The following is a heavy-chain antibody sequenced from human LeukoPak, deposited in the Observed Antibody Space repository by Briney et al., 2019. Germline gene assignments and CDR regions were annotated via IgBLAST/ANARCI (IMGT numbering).Heavy chain of an antibody. D-gene: IGHD1-26*01. CDR2: ARNKANSYTT. CDR1: GFTFSDHY. Sequence: GGSLRLSCAASGFTFSDHYMDWVRQAPGTGLEWVGRARNKANSYTTEYAASVKGRFTISRDDSKNSLYLQMNSLKTEDTAVYYCARVSGSHYFDYWDQGTLVTVSS. CDR3: ARVSGSHYFDY. V-gene: IGHV3-72*01. J-gene: IGHJ4*02.